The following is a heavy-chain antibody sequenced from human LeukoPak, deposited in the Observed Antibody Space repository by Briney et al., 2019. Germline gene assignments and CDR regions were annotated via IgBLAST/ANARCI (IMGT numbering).Heavy chain of an antibody. J-gene: IGHJ4*02. CDR1: GFTFKKYW. CDR2: IKEDGSET. CDR3: ARETPRRGETRDGYR. D-gene: IGHD5-24*01. Sequence: GGSLRLSCAASGFTFKKYWMNWVRQVPGKGLECLADIKEDGSETYYADSVKGRFTISRDNPKNLLFLQINSLRVEDTAVYHCARETPRRGETRDGYRWGQGTLVTVSS. V-gene: IGHV3-7*01.